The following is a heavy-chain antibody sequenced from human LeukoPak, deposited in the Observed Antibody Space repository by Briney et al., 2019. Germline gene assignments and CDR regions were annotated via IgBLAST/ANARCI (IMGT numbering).Heavy chain of an antibody. D-gene: IGHD5-18*01. CDR3: ARTESGYSYGPTPYGMDV. Sequence: GASVKVSCKASGYTFTSYGISWVRQAPGQGLEWMGWISAYNGNTNYAQKLQGRVTMTTDTSTSTAYMELRSLRSDDTAVYYCARTESGYSYGPTPYGMDVWGQGTTVTVSS. CDR2: ISAYNGNT. CDR1: GYTFTSYG. V-gene: IGHV1-18*01. J-gene: IGHJ6*02.